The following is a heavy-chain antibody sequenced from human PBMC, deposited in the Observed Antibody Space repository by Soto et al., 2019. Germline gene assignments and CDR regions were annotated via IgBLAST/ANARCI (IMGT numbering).Heavy chain of an antibody. D-gene: IGHD3-22*01. CDR2: ISGSGGST. V-gene: IGHV3-23*01. J-gene: IGHJ4*02. CDR1: GFTFSSYA. CDR3: AKGRGNYYDSSGYPFDY. Sequence: GGPLRLSCAASGFTFSSYAMSWVRQAPGKGLEWVSAISGSGGSTYYADSVKGRFTISRDNSKNTLYLQMNSLRAEDTAVYYCAKGRGNYYDSSGYPFDYWGQGTLVTVSS.